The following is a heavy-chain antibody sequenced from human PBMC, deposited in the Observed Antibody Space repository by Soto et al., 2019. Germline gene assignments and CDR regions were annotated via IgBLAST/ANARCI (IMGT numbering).Heavy chain of an antibody. CDR1: GFTFSSYA. CDR2: ISSNGGST. D-gene: IGHD3-16*02. V-gene: IGHV3-64D*08. CDR3: VKLVKNMITFGGVISDSFDI. J-gene: IGHJ3*02. Sequence: PGGSLRLSCSASGFTFSSYAMHWVRQAPGKGLEYVSAISSNGGSTYYADSVKGRFTISRDNSKNTLYLQMSSLRAEDTAVYYCVKLVKNMITFGGVISDSFDIWGQGTMVTVSS.